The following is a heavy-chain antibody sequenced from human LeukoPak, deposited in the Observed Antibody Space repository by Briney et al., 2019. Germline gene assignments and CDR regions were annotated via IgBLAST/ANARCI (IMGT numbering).Heavy chain of an antibody. CDR2: IKHDGGDK. J-gene: IGHJ4*02. V-gene: IGHV3-7*03. D-gene: IGHD3-9*01. CDR3: ARGGNYDILTGYIFDY. Sequence: GGSLRLSCAASGFTFSNYWMSWVRQAPGKGLERVANIKHDGGDKHYVDSVKGRFTIARDSAKNSLNLQMNSLRAEDTAVYYCARGGNYDILTGYIFDYWGQGTLVTVSS. CDR1: GFTFSNYW.